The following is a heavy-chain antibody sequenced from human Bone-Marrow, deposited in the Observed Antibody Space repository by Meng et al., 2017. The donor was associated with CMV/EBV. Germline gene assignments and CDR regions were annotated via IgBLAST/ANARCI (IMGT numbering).Heavy chain of an antibody. CDR2: IYYSGST. D-gene: IGHD2-2*03. CDR1: GGSISSYY. Sequence: SETLSLTCTVSGGSISSYYWSWIRQPPGKGLEWIGYIYYSGSTNYNPPLKSRVTISVDTSKNQFSLKLSSVTAADTAVYYCARVGGYCSSTSCYDRGYYYYYGMDVWGQGTTVTVSS. J-gene: IGHJ6*02. CDR3: ARVGGYCSSTSCYDRGYYYYYGMDV. V-gene: IGHV4-59*12.